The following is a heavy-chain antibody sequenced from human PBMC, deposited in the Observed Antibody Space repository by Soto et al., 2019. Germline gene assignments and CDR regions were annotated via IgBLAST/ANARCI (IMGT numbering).Heavy chain of an antibody. CDR1: GYTFTTYG. D-gene: IGHD1-26*01. CDR3: ARGWDTDVDFQFEY. CDR2: IGPYGTNA. Sequence: ASVKVSCKASGYTFTTYGIAWVRQAPGQGLEWMGWIGPYGTNARYSERVRARLTMTTDISTRTAHMELRSLTSDDTAVYYCARGWDTDVDFQFEYWGKGTLVTVSS. J-gene: IGHJ4*02. V-gene: IGHV1-18*01.